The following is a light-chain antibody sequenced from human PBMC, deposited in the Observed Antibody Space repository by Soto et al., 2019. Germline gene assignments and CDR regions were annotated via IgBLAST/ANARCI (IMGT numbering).Light chain of an antibody. J-gene: IGLJ2*01. CDR2: EVS. V-gene: IGLV2-14*01. CDR1: SSDVGGYNY. CDR3: SSYTSSSTRV. Sequence: QSALTQPASVSGSPGQSITISCTGTSSDVGGYNYVSWYQQHPGKAPKLMIYEVSKRPSGVSNRFSGSKSGNTASLTISGLQAEDEADDYCSSYTSSSTRVFGGGTKVTVL.